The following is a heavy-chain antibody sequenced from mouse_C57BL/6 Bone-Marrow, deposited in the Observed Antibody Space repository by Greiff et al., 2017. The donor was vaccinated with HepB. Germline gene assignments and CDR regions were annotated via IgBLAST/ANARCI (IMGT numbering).Heavy chain of an antibody. V-gene: IGHV1-50*01. CDR2: IDPSDSYT. D-gene: IGHD2-1*01. Sequence: VQLQQPGAELVKPGASVKLSCKASGYTFTSYWMQWVKQRPGQGLEWIGEIDPSDSYTNYNQKFKGKATLTVDTSSSTAYMQRSSLTSEDSAVYYCARGGFYYGIQGWFAYWGQGTLVTVSA. CDR3: ARGGFYYGIQGWFAY. CDR1: GYTFTSYW. J-gene: IGHJ3*01.